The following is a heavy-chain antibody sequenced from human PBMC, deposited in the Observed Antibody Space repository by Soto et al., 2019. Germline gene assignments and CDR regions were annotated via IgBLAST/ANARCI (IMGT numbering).Heavy chain of an antibody. V-gene: IGHV3-7*03. J-gene: IGHJ4*02. CDR3: FKYFDW. CDR1: GFNFRGYW. Sequence: GGSLRLSCVVSGFNFRGYWMSWVRQAPGKGLEWVATMNEDGSEIYYVGSVKGRFTISRDDSKSTAYLQMNSLKTEDTAVYYCFKYFDWWGQGALVTVSS. CDR2: MNEDGSEI.